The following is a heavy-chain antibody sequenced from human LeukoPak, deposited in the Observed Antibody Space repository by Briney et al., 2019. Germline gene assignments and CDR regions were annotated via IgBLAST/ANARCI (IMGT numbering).Heavy chain of an antibody. V-gene: IGHV3-72*01. CDR2: TRNKANNYAT. CDR1: GYPFSDHY. Sequence: GGSLRLSCAVSGYPFSDHYIDWVRQAPGKGLEWVGQTRNKANNYATEYAASIKGRFIISRDDSRNSVYLQMNSLKTEDTAVYYCTKHGYWGQGTLVTVSS. CDR3: TKHGY. J-gene: IGHJ4*02.